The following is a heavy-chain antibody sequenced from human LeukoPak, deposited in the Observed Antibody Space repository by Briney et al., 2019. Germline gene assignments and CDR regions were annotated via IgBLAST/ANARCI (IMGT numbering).Heavy chain of an antibody. J-gene: IGHJ4*02. V-gene: IGHV4-4*07. CDR1: GGSINSYY. D-gene: IGHD4-23*01. CDR3: ARGGKATVVTM. CDR2: IYSCGST. Sequence: SETLSLTCTVSGGSINSYYWSWIRQPAGKGLEWIGRIYSCGSTNYNPSLKSRVSMSVDTSKNQFSLKLTSVTAADTAVYYCARGGKATVVTMWGQGILVTVSS.